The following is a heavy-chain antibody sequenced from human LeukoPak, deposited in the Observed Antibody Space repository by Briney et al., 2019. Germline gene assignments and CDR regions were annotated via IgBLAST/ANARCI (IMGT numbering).Heavy chain of an antibody. J-gene: IGHJ4*02. CDR2: LSGSGGST. CDR1: GFTFSNYA. CDR3: AKLWDRSIAAPIDD. D-gene: IGHD6-6*01. V-gene: IGHV3-23*01. Sequence: GGSLRLSCAASGFTFSNYAMSWVRPAPGKGLEWVSGLSGSGGSTYYAASVKGRFTISRDNSKNTLYLQMNSLRAEDTAVYYCAKLWDRSIAAPIDDWGQGTLVTV.